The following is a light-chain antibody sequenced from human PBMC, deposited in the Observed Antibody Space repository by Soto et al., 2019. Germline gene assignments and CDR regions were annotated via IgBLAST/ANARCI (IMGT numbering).Light chain of an antibody. CDR1: QSVSYTF. CDR2: DAS. Sequence: EIVLTQSPGTLSLSPGERATLSCRASQSVSYTFFAWYQQKPGQAPRLVIHDASSRATGIPDRFSGSGSGTDFTLTISRLEPEDFAVYYCQQYGSSPLTFGGGTKVDI. CDR3: QQYGSSPLT. J-gene: IGKJ4*01. V-gene: IGKV3-20*01.